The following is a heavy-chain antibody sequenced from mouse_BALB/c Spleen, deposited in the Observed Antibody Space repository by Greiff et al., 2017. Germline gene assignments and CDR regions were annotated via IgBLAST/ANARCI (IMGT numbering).Heavy chain of an antibody. Sequence: EVKLVESGGGLVKPGGSLKLSCAASGFTFSSYAMSWVRQTPEKRLEWVASISSGGSTYYPDSVKGRFTISRDNARNILYLQMSSLRSEDTAMYYCARESYYYGSADWYFDVWGAGTTVTVSS. CDR1: GFTFSSYA. V-gene: IGHV5-6-5*01. CDR2: ISSGGST. CDR3: ARESYYYGSADWYFDV. D-gene: IGHD1-1*01. J-gene: IGHJ1*01.